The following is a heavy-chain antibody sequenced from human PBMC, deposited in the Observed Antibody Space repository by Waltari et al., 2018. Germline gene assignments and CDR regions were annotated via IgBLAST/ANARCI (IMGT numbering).Heavy chain of an antibody. CDR1: GYHFNTCW. V-gene: IGHV5-51*01. D-gene: IGHD2-2*01. J-gene: IGHJ4*02. CDR3: ATLCGGNSQYFDY. CDR2: IYPGDSDT. Sequence: EVQLVQSGAEVKKPGESLKISCKGSGYHFNTCWIGWVRRMPGKGLEWMGVIYPGDSDTKYSPSFQGQVTISVDKSISTAYLQWSSLKASDTAMFYCATLCGGNSQYFDYWGQGTLVTVSS.